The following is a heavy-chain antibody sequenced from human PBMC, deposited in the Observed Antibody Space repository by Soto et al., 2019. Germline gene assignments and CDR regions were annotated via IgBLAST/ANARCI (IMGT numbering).Heavy chain of an antibody. V-gene: IGHV1-24*01. Sequence: GASVKVSCKVSGYTLTELSMHWVRQAPGKGLEWMGGFDPEDGETIYAQKFQGRVTMTEDTSTDTAYMELSSLRSEDTAVYYCATDRFSRHYGSGSYTLDYWGQGTLVTVSS. CDR3: ATDRFSRHYGSGSYTLDY. CDR1: GYTLTELS. D-gene: IGHD3-10*01. CDR2: FDPEDGET. J-gene: IGHJ4*02.